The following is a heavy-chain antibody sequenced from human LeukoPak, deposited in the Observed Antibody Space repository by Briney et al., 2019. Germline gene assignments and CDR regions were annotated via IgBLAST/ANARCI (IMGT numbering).Heavy chain of an antibody. V-gene: IGHV4-59*01. CDR1: GGSISSYY. CDR3: ARARWGEGVDY. J-gene: IGHJ4*02. Sequence: PSETLSLTCTVSGGSISSYYWSWIRQPPGKGLEWIGYIYYSGSTNYKSSLTSRVTISVDTSKNQFSLKLSSVTAADTAVYYCARARWGEGVDYWGQGTLVTVSS. CDR2: IYYSGST. D-gene: IGHD3-16*01.